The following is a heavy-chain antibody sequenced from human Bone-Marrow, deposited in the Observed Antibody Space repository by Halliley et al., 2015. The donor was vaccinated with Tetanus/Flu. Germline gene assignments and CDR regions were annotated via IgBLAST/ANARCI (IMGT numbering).Heavy chain of an antibody. D-gene: IGHD4-17*01. Sequence: SGFIFNNYWMSWVRQAPGKGLEWVATIKQDGSEKYYVDSVEGRFTISRDNAKNSLYLQMNSLRAEDTAVYYCARDYGDYSYDYYGMDVWGQGTTVTVSS. CDR3: ARDYGDYSYDYYGMDV. CDR2: IKQDGSEK. CDR1: GFIFNNYW. V-gene: IGHV3-7*01. J-gene: IGHJ6*02.